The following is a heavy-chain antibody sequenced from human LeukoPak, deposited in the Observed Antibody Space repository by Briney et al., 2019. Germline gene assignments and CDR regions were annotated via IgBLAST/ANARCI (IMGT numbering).Heavy chain of an antibody. Sequence: ASVKVSCKASGYTFTSYYMHWVRQAPGQGLEWMGIINPSGGSTSYAQKFQGRVTMTRDTSTSTVYMELSSLRSEDTAVYYCAREKQTEWTTGAFDMWGQGTMVIVSS. CDR3: AREKQTEWTTGAFDM. CDR2: INPSGGST. J-gene: IGHJ3*02. D-gene: IGHD3-3*01. CDR1: GYTFTSYY. V-gene: IGHV1-46*01.